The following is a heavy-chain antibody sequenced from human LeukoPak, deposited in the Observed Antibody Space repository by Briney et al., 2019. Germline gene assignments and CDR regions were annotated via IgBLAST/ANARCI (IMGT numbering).Heavy chain of an antibody. CDR2: IIPIFGTA. J-gene: IGHJ5*02. CDR1: GGTFSSYA. D-gene: IGHD7-27*01. Sequence: ASVKVSCKASGGTFSSYAISWVRQAPGQGLEWMGGIIPIFGTANYAQKFQGRVTITADESTSTAYMELSSLRSGDTAVYYCARDHWGSGMAHAAWGQGTLVTVSS. CDR3: ARDHWGSGMAHAA. V-gene: IGHV1-69*13.